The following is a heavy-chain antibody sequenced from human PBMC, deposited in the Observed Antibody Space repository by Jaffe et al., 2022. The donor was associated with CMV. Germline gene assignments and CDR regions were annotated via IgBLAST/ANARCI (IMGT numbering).Heavy chain of an antibody. CDR2: IYSGGST. J-gene: IGHJ6*03. CDR3: ARDRYYYGSGSTDDYYYYYMDV. V-gene: IGHV3-66*01. D-gene: IGHD3-10*01. Sequence: EVQLVESGGGLVQPGGSLRLSCAASGFTVSSNYMSWVRQAPGKGLEWVSVIYSGGSTYYADSVKGRFTISRDNSKNTLYLQMNSLRAEDTAVYYCARDRYYYGSGSTDDYYYYYMDVWGKGTTVTVSS. CDR1: GFTVSSNY.